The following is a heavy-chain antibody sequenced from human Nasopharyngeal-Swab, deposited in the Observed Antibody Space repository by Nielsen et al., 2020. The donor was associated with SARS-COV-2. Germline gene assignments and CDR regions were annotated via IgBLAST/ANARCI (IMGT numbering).Heavy chain of an antibody. D-gene: IGHD4-23*01. CDR3: AKDLGVESPLWFDY. J-gene: IGHJ4*02. CDR2: ISGSGGST. CDR1: GFTFSSYA. V-gene: IGHV3-23*01. Sequence: GGSLRLSCTASGFTFSSYAMSWVRQAPGKGLVWVSEISGSGGSTYYAESVKGRFTISRDNSKNTLYLQMSSLRAEDTAIYYCAKDLGVESPLWFDYWGQGTLLTVSS.